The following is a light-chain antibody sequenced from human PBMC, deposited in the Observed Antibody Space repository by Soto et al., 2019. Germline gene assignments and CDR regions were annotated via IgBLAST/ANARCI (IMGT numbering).Light chain of an antibody. Sequence: EVVLTRSPGTLSLSPGGRATLSCMASQSVSRRLAWYQQRPGQSPRLLISGASMRASGVPVRFIGSGSGTDFTLTITRLEPEDFAVYYCQQYGGSPITFGLGTRLEIK. CDR2: GAS. V-gene: IGKV3-20*01. CDR1: QSVSRR. J-gene: IGKJ5*01. CDR3: QQYGGSPIT.